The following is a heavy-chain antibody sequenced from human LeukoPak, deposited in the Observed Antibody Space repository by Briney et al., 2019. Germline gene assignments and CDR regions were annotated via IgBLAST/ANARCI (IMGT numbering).Heavy chain of an antibody. CDR3: ARANPTTPIYYFDF. D-gene: IGHD4-17*01. CDR1: GFTFRSHG. Sequence: GGSLRLSCAGFGFTFRSHGMNWVRQAPGKGLEWVSYISSSGDRIYYADSVRGRLAISRDNDGNSLFLEMNTLRAEDTAVYYCARANPTTPIYYFDFWGRGTLVTVSS. V-gene: IGHV3-48*01. CDR2: ISSSGDRI. J-gene: IGHJ4*02.